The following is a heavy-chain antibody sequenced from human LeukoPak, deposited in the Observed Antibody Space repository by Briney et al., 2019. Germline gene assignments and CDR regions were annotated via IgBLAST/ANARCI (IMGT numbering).Heavy chain of an antibody. D-gene: IGHD3-10*01. V-gene: IGHV1-8*01. CDR3: ARGLFRGVRGVHPYPGY. CDR2: MNPNSGNT. J-gene: IGHJ4*02. CDR1: GYTFTSYD. Sequence: ASVKVSCKASGYTFTSYDINWVRQTTGQGLEWMGWMNPNSGNTGYAQKLQGRVTMTRNTSISTAYMELSSLRSEDTAVYYCARGLFRGVRGVHPYPGYWGQGTLVTVSS.